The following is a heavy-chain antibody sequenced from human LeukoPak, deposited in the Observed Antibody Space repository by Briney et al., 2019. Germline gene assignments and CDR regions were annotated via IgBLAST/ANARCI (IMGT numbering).Heavy chain of an antibody. CDR1: GFTFSSYS. J-gene: IGHJ4*02. D-gene: IGHD3-10*01. V-gene: IGHV3-21*01. Sequence: GGSLRLSCAASGFTFSSYSMNWVRQAPGKGLEWVSSISSSSSYIYYADSVKGRFTISRDNAKNSLYLQMNSLRAEDTAVYYCAREAYDGSGSYLYWGQGTLVTVSS. CDR3: AREAYDGSGSYLY. CDR2: ISSSSSYI.